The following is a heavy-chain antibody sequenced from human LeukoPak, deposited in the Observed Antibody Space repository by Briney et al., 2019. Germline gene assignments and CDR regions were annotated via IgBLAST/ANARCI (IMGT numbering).Heavy chain of an antibody. V-gene: IGHV3-33*01. CDR1: GFSFKSYG. CDR3: ATLTGTRSWYSDY. D-gene: IGHD6-13*01. Sequence: QPGRSLRLSCAASGFSFKSYGMHWVRQAPGKGLEWVAVIWYDGSNKYYADSVEGRFTVSRDNPKNTLYLQMSSLRAEDTAVYYCATLTGTRSWYSDYWGQGTLVTVSS. CDR2: IWYDGSNK. J-gene: IGHJ4*02.